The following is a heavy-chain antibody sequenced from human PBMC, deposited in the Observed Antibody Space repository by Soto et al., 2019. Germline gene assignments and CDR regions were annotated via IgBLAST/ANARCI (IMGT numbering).Heavy chain of an antibody. J-gene: IGHJ6*02. Sequence: GGSLRLSCAASGFTFRSYAMSWVRQAPGKGLEWVSTIGGRGGNTYYADSVKGRFTISRDNSKNTLFLQMDSLRAEDTVLYYCAKSRDIYYGMDVWGQGTTVTVSS. CDR1: GFTFRSYA. CDR3: AKSRDIYYGMDV. D-gene: IGHD2-21*02. CDR2: IGGRGGNT. V-gene: IGHV3-23*01.